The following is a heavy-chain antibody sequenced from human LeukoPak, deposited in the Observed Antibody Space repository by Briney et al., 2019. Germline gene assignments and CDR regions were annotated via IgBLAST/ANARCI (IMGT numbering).Heavy chain of an antibody. Sequence: ASVKVSCKSSGYTFTSYDINWVRQATGQGLEWMGWMNPNSGNTGYAQKFQGRVTMTKNNSISTAYMELSSLRSEDTALYYCARAPTWSSTSYNYYYMDVWGKGTTVTASS. CDR1: GYTFTSYD. CDR3: ARAPTWSSTSYNYYYMDV. CDR2: MNPNSGNT. J-gene: IGHJ6*03. D-gene: IGHD3-3*01. V-gene: IGHV1-8*01.